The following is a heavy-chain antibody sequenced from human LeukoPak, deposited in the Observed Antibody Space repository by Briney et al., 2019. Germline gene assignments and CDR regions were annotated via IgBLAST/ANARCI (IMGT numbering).Heavy chain of an antibody. CDR1: GFTFSDSA. J-gene: IGHJ3*01. CDR3: ARDIQLST. CDR2: ISFSGDSI. Sequence: QPGGSLRLSCAASGFTFSDSAMTWVRQAPGKGLEWVSLISFSGDSIYYADSVRGRFTISRDNSKDTLYLRMNSLRAEDTAIYYCARDIQLSTWGLGTMVTVSS. V-gene: IGHV3-23*01. D-gene: IGHD5-24*01.